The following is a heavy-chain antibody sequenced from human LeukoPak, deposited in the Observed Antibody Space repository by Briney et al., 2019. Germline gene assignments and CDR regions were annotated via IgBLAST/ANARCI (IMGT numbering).Heavy chain of an antibody. CDR2: ISNSGDRT. D-gene: IGHD2-2*02. V-gene: IGHV3-23*01. J-gene: IGHJ6*03. Sequence: GGSLRLSCAASGFTFSSYAMNWVRQPPGKGLEWVSAISNSGDRTYYADSVKGRFTISRDNAKNTLYLQMNSLRAEDTAVYYCAGGDIVVVPAAIRGYYYYYMDVWGKGTTVTVSS. CDR1: GFTFSSYA. CDR3: AGGDIVVVPAAIRGYYYYYMDV.